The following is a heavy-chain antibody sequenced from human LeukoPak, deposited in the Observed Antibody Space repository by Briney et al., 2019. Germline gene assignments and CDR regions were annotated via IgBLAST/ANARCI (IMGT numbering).Heavy chain of an antibody. CDR1: GYTFTSYD. Sequence: ASVKVSCKASGYTFTSYDINWVRQATGQGLEWMGWINPNSGGTNYAQKFQGRVTMTRDTSISTAYMELSRLRSDDTAVYYCARDPLYSGSSPFDYWGQGTLVTVSS. J-gene: IGHJ4*02. D-gene: IGHD1-26*01. CDR3: ARDPLYSGSSPFDY. CDR2: INPNSGGT. V-gene: IGHV1-2*02.